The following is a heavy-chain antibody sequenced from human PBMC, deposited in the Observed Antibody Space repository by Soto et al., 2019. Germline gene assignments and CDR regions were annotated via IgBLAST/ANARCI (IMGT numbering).Heavy chain of an antibody. CDR2: IIPIFGTA. D-gene: IGHD3-22*01. V-gene: IGHV1-69*13. CDR3: ARHYYDSSGYYRRRSTGYGMDV. Sequence: ASVKVSCKASGGTFSGYAISWVRQAPGQGLEWMGGIIPIFGTANYAQKFQGRVTITADESTSTAYMELSSLRSEDTAVYYCARHYYDSSGYYRRRSTGYGMDVWGQGTTVTVSS. CDR1: GGTFSGYA. J-gene: IGHJ6*02.